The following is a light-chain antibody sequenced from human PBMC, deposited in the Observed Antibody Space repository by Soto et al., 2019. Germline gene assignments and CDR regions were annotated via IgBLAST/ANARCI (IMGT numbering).Light chain of an antibody. Sequence: QSVLTQPPSVSAAPGQKVTISCSGSSCNIGKNYVSWYQQFLGTAPKLLIYDNNKRPSGIPDRFSGSKSRTSATLGITGPQTGDDADYYCGTWDTSLSAGVFGTGTKV. V-gene: IGLV1-51*01. CDR1: SCNIGKNY. CDR3: GTWDTSLSAGV. CDR2: DNN. J-gene: IGLJ1*01.